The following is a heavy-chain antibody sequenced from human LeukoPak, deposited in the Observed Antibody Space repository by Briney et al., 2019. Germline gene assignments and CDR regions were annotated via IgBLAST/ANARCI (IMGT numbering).Heavy chain of an antibody. CDR3: AKLVSPQDSSLLYYYYYYYMDV. Sequence: GGSLRLSCAASGFTFSSYAMSCVRQAPGPGLEGLSAISGSCGSTYYADSVKGRFTISRDNSKNTLYLQMNSLRAEDTAVYYCAKLVSPQDSSLLYYYYYYYMDVWGKGTTVTVSS. D-gene: IGHD5/OR15-5a*01. CDR1: GFTFSSYA. CDR2: ISGSCGST. J-gene: IGHJ6*03. V-gene: IGHV3-23*01.